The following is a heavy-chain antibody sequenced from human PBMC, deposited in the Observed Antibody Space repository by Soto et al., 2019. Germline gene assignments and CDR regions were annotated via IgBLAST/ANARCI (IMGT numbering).Heavy chain of an antibody. J-gene: IGHJ6*03. D-gene: IGHD6-13*01. V-gene: IGHV1-18*01. CDR2: ISDYNGNT. CDR1: GYTFSSYG. Sequence: QVQLVQSGGEVKKPGASVKVSCKASGYTFSSYGISWVRQAPGQGLEWMGWISDYNGNTNYAEKFQGRFTMTTDTSTSTAYMELGSLTSDDTAVYYCARRFGYSSSYNSYYLDVWGKGTTVTVSS. CDR3: ARRFGYSSSYNSYYLDV.